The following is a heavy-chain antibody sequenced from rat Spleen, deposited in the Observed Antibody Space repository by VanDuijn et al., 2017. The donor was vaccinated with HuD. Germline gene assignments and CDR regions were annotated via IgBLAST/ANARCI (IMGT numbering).Heavy chain of an antibody. D-gene: IGHD1-4*01. CDR2: ISTGGGNT. J-gene: IGHJ3*01. Sequence: EVQLVESGGGLVQPGRSLKLSCAASGFTFSDYNMAWVRQAPKKGLEWVASISTGGGNTYYRDSVKGRFTISRNTAKNTQYLQMDSLRSEDTATYYCARVGTRVSRFAYWGRGTLVTVSS. V-gene: IGHV5S13*01. CDR3: ARVGTRVSRFAY. CDR1: GFTFSDYN.